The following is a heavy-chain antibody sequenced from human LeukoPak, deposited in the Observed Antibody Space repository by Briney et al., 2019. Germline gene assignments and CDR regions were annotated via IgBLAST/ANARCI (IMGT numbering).Heavy chain of an antibody. CDR1: GFTFSNYR. V-gene: IGHV3-21*01. CDR2: ISSSSSYI. Sequence: PGGSLRLSCAASGFTFSNYRMTSVRQAPGKGLEWVSSISSSSSYIYYADSVKGRFTISRDNSKNTLYLQMNSLRAEDTAVYYCARDYGDYLYYYYGMDVWGQGTTVTVSS. CDR3: ARDYGDYLYYYYGMDV. J-gene: IGHJ6*02. D-gene: IGHD4-17*01.